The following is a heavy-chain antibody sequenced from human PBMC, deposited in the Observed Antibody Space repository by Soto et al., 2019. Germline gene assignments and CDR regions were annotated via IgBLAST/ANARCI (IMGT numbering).Heavy chain of an antibody. V-gene: IGHV3-23*01. D-gene: IGHD4-17*01. J-gene: IGHJ4*02. Sequence: EVQLLESGGGLVQPGGSLGLSCEASGFTFSSYAMSWVRRAPGKGLEWVSAISGSGGSTYYADAVKGRFTISRDNPKNTLYLQMNSLRAEDTAVYYCAKRGDHYGDYHLDYWGQGTLVTVSS. CDR3: AKRGDHYGDYHLDY. CDR2: ISGSGGST. CDR1: GFTFSSYA.